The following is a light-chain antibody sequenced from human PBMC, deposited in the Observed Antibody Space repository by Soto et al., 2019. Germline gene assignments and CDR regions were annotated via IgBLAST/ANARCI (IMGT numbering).Light chain of an antibody. Sequence: AIRMTQSPSSFSASTGDRVTMTCRASQGINSYLAWSQQKPGKAPKLLNYAASNLQSGVQPTYSGTGSGTDFTLTISCLQSEDFATYDCQQYYSYPYTFGQGTKLEI. CDR3: QQYYSYPYT. V-gene: IGKV1-8*01. CDR1: QGINSY. J-gene: IGKJ2*01. CDR2: AAS.